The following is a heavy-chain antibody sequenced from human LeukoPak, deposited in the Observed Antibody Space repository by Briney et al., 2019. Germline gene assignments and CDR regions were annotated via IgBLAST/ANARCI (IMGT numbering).Heavy chain of an antibody. J-gene: IGHJ6*03. CDR3: ARPQGFGELLLPYYYYYMDV. CDR1: SGSISSGNSY. V-gene: IGHV4-61*09. D-gene: IGHD3-10*01. Sequence: PSQTLSLTCTVSSGSISSGNSYWSWIRQPAGKGLEWIGHIYTSGSTNYNPSLKSRVTISVDTSKNQFSLNLSSVTAADTAVYYCARPQGFGELLLPYYYYYMDVWGKGTTVTVSS. CDR2: IYTSGST.